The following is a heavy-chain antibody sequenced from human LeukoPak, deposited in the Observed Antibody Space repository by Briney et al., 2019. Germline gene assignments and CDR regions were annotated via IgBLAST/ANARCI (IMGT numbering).Heavy chain of an antibody. CDR2: IYYSGST. CDR1: GGSISSSNYY. J-gene: IGHJ4*02. V-gene: IGHV4-39*01. D-gene: IGHD3-22*01. Sequence: PSETLSLTCTVSGGSISSSNYYWGWLRQPPGKGLEWIGSIYYSGSTYYNPSLKSRVTISVDTSKNQFSLKLSSVTAADTAVYYCATWINMIVVVTSYWGQGTLVTVSS. CDR3: ATWINMIVVVTSY.